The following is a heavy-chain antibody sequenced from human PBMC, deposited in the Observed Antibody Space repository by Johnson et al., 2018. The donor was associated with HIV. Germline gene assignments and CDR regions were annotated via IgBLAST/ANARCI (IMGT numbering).Heavy chain of an antibody. Sequence: QVQLVESGGGVVQPGRSLRLSCAASGFTFSSYAMHWVRQDPGKGLEWVAIIYYDGTNKYYADSVKGRFTISRDNSKNTLSLQMNSLRVEDTAMYYCAKDQGITMIVVVAGAFDIWGQGTMVTVSS. CDR1: GFTFSSYA. D-gene: IGHD3-22*01. V-gene: IGHV3-33*06. CDR3: AKDQGITMIVVVAGAFDI. CDR2: IYYDGTNK. J-gene: IGHJ3*02.